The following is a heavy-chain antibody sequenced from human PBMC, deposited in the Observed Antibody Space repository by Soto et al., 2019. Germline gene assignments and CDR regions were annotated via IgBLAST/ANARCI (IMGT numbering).Heavy chain of an antibody. CDR1: GFTLSNTG. Sequence: QVQLVESGGGVVQPGRSLRLSCVASGFTLSNTGMHWVRQAPGKGLEWVAMISHDGSNTYYGDSVKGRFTISRDNSWNTLSLQMDSLIADETSVYYCAKDWGSSGWFNWFDPWGQGPLVTVSS. V-gene: IGHV3-30*18. CDR2: ISHDGSNT. D-gene: IGHD6-19*01. J-gene: IGHJ5*02. CDR3: AKDWGSSGWFNWFDP.